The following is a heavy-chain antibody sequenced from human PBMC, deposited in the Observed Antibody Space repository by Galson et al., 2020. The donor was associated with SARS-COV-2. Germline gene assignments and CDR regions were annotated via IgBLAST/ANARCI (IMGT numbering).Heavy chain of an antibody. CDR2: SGGGT. D-gene: IGHD2-8*01. J-gene: IGHJ4*02. Sequence: TGGSLRLSCVASGFTFRNHAMSWVRQAPGKGLEWVSVSGGGTYYGDSVKGRFTISRDNYKNTLFLQMNSLRAEDTAVYYCARQPGYCTTGVCDNFDSWGQVTLVTVSS. V-gene: IGHV3-23*01. CDR3: ARQPGYCTTGVCDNFDS. CDR1: GFTFRNHA.